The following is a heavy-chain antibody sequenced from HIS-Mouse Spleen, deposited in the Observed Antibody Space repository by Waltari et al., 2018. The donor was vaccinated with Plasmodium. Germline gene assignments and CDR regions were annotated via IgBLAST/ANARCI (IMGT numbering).Heavy chain of an antibody. CDR1: GFSLSTSGMC. CDR3: ARTTYSSSSAKYYYYGMDV. Sequence: QVTLRESGPALVQPTQTLKLTCTFSGFSLSTSGMCVSWIRQPPGNALEWLARIDWDDDKYYSTSLKTRLTISKVTSKNQVVLTMTNMDPVDTATYYCARTTYSSSSAKYYYYGMDVWGQGTTVTVSS. D-gene: IGHD6-6*01. J-gene: IGHJ6*02. V-gene: IGHV2-70*15. CDR2: IDWDDDK.